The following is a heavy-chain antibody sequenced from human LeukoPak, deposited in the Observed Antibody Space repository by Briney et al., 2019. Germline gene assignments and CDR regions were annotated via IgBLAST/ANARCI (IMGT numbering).Heavy chain of an antibody. CDR1: GGSISSYY. V-gene: IGHV4-59*01. Sequence: PSETLSLTCTVSGGSISSYYWSWIRQPPGKGLEWIGYIYYSGSTNYNPSLKSRVTISVDTSKNQFSLKLGSVTAADTAVYYCARVAYGDYADYWGQGTLVTVSS. J-gene: IGHJ4*02. D-gene: IGHD4-17*01. CDR2: IYYSGST. CDR3: ARVAYGDYADY.